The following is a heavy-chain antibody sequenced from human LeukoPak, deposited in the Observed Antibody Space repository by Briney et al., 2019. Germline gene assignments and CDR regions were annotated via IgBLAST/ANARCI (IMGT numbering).Heavy chain of an antibody. CDR1: GGFISSSGYS. J-gene: IGHJ4*02. CDR2: ILHSGDT. Sequence: SETLSLTCTVSGGFISSSGYSWTWVRQPPGTGLDWIGYILHSGDTNYSPSLGSRVTISVDRSKNQFSLKLTSVGAADTAVYYCARVGQVTMVRGLIVGFNFDHWGQGILVTVSS. CDR3: ARVGQVTMVRGLIVGFNFDH. V-gene: IGHV4-30-2*01. D-gene: IGHD3-10*01.